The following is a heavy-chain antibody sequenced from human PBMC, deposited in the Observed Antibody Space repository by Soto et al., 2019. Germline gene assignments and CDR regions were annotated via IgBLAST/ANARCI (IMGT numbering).Heavy chain of an antibody. Sequence: GESLKISCKGSGYSFTSYWIGWVRQMPGKGLEWMGIIYPGDSDTRYSPSFQGQVTISADKSISTAYLQWSSLKASDTAMYYCARQSVVNYYYYYMDVWGKGTTVTVSS. J-gene: IGHJ6*03. V-gene: IGHV5-51*01. CDR2: IYPGDSDT. CDR1: GYSFTSYW. D-gene: IGHD2-15*01. CDR3: ARQSVVNYYYYYMDV.